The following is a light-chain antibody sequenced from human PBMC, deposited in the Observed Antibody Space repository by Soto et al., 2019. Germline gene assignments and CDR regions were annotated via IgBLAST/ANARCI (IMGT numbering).Light chain of an antibody. J-gene: IGKJ5*01. Sequence: IVLTQSPDTLSLSPGERATLSCRASQSLSSNLLAWYQQKPGQAPRLLIYGASSRATGIPDRFSGSGSGTDFTLTISRLESGDFAVYYCQQRSNWPPNTFGQGTRLEIK. CDR3: QQRSNWPPNT. CDR2: GAS. CDR1: QSLSSNL. V-gene: IGKV3D-20*02.